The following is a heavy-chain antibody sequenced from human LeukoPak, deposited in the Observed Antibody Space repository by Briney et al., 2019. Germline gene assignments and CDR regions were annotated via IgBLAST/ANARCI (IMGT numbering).Heavy chain of an antibody. Sequence: GASVKVSCKASGYTFTSYGISWVRQAPGQGLEWMGWISAYNGNTNYAQKLQGRVTMTTDTSTSTAYMELRSLRSDDTAVYYCARDGLIQLWSSGMDVWGQGTTVTVSS. CDR1: GYTFTSYG. CDR3: ARDGLIQLWSSGMDV. D-gene: IGHD5-18*01. CDR2: ISAYNGNT. J-gene: IGHJ6*02. V-gene: IGHV1-18*01.